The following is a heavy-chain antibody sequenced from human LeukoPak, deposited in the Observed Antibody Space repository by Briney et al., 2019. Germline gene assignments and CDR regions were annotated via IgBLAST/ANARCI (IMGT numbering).Heavy chain of an antibody. CDR1: GISFRTSG. CDR2: ISGGDVRT. Sequence: GGSLRLSCTTSGISFRTSGFSWVRQAPGKGLEWVSGISGGDVRTYYADSVKGRFTITRDNSKNTLYLQMNSLRVEDTAIYYCARGWLQPLASWGQGTLVTVSS. V-gene: IGHV3-23*01. CDR3: ARGWLQPLAS. J-gene: IGHJ5*02. D-gene: IGHD5-24*01.